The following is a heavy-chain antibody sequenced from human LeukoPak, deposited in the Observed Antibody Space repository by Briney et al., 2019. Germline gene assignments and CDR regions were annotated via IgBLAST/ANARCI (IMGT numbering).Heavy chain of an antibody. CDR3: AMPYCTTTSCYDAFDF. J-gene: IGHJ3*01. CDR1: RGTLISSA. V-gene: IGHV5-51*01. D-gene: IGHD2-2*01. Sequence: ASVKVSCKAFRGTLISSAISWVCQAPGQGRVCMGIIFHGDGDTRYSPSFKGQVTISADKSISTAYLEWNSLKASDTAMYYCAMPYCTTTSCYDAFDFWGQGTMVTVSS. CDR2: IFHGDGDT.